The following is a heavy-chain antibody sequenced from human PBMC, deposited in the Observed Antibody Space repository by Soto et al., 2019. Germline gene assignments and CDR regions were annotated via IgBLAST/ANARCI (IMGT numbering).Heavy chain of an antibody. J-gene: IGHJ6*02. CDR1: RFTFSSYA. Sequence: VGSLRLSFAASRFTFSSYALGWVRQAPGKGLECVSAISGSGVSTFYADSVKGRFTISTDTSKNTLYLQKHTPTAEERAVSYCAKDHRGWGRLDDYKGGWRQVTTVAVSS. D-gene: IGHD3-16*01. V-gene: IGHV3-23*01. CDR3: AKDHRGWGRLDDYKGG. CDR2: ISGSGVST.